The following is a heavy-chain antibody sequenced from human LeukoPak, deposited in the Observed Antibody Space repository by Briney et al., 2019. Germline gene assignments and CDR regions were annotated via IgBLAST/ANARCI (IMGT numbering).Heavy chain of an antibody. CDR1: GGSISSSSYY. CDR3: ARLGMETSSFNYYYYMDV. J-gene: IGHJ6*03. V-gene: IGHV4-39*07. CDR2: IYYSGST. D-gene: IGHD6-13*01. Sequence: SETLSLTCTVSGGSISSSSYYWGWIRQPPGKGLEWIGSIYYSGSTYYNPSLKSRVTISVDTSKNQFSLKLSSVTAADTAVYYCARLGMETSSFNYYYYMDVWGKGTTVTISS.